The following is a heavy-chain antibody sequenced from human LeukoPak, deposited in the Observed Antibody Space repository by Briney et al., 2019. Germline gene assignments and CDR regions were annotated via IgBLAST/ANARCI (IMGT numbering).Heavy chain of an antibody. D-gene: IGHD3-3*02. V-gene: IGHV1-8*01. Sequence: ASVKVSCKASGYTSTSPDINWVRQATGRGRVWLGWMDPRDNTGYAQKFQGRVTLTRDKSINTAYMELSSLRSEDTAVYYCARYTQHYGFDIWGQGTMVTVSA. CDR2: MDPRDNT. CDR3: ARYTQHYGFDI. J-gene: IGHJ3*02. CDR1: GYTSTSPD.